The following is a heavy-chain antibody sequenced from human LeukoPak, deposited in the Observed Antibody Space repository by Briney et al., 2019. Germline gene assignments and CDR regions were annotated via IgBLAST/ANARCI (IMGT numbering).Heavy chain of an antibody. Sequence: PGGPLRLSCAASGFTFRSYNMNWPRQATGKRPEWVSSISSSSSYKYYADSVKGRFTISRDNAKNSLYLQMNSLRAEDTALYYCARGASRADYWGQGTLFTVSS. CDR3: ARGASRADY. V-gene: IGHV3-21*01. CDR1: GFTFRSYN. CDR2: ISSSSSYK. J-gene: IGHJ4*02.